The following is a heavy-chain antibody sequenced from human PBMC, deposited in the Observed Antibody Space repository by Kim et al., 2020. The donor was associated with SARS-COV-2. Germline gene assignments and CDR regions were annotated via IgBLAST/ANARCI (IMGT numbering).Heavy chain of an antibody. Sequence: GGSLRLSCAASGFLFNTYGMHWVRQAPGKGLEWVAGIRYDGNNREYADSLEGRFSISRDNSQNKVYLHMNSLRADDTAAYYCAKGRAGRDVQGYFDHWG. V-gene: IGHV3-33*03. CDR2: IRYDGNNR. CDR3: AKGRAGRDVQGYFDH. J-gene: IGHJ4*01. CDR1: GFLFNTYG. D-gene: IGHD6-19*01.